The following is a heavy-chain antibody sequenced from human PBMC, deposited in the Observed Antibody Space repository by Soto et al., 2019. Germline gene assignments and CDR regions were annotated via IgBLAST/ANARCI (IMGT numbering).Heavy chain of an antibody. V-gene: IGHV4-34*01. D-gene: IGHD6-13*01. Sequence: SETLSPTCAVYGGSFSGYYWSWIRQPPGKGLEWIGEINHSGSTNYNPSLKSRVTISVDTSKNQFSLKLSSVTAADTAVYYCATSKEQQLASFDYWGQGTLVTVSS. CDR1: GGSFSGYY. CDR3: ATSKEQQLASFDY. J-gene: IGHJ4*02. CDR2: INHSGST.